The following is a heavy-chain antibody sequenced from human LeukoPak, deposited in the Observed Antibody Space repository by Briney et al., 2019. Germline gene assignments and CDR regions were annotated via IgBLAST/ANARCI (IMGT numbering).Heavy chain of an antibody. CDR1: GFTFSDYY. CDR3: ARDPRYGSEVYYFDY. J-gene: IGHJ4*02. Sequence: GGSLRLSCAASGFTFSDYYMSWIRQAPGKGLEWVSYISSSGSTIYYADSVKGRFTISRGNAKNSLYLQMNSLRAEDTAVYYCARDPRYGSEVYYFDYWGQGTLVTVSS. D-gene: IGHD3-10*01. V-gene: IGHV3-11*04. CDR2: ISSSGSTI.